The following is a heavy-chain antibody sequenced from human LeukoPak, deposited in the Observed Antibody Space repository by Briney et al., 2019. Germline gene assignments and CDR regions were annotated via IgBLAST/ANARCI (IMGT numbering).Heavy chain of an antibody. Sequence: SETLSLTCAVYGGSFSGYYWRWVRQPPGKGREGVGEINHSGSTNYNPSLKRRVTISVDTSKNQFSLKLSSVTAADTAVYYCARQDIVVVPAALYYYGMDVWGQGTTVTVSS. V-gene: IGHV4-34*01. J-gene: IGHJ6*02. D-gene: IGHD2-2*01. CDR2: INHSGST. CDR3: ARQDIVVVPAALYYYGMDV. CDR1: GGSFSGYY.